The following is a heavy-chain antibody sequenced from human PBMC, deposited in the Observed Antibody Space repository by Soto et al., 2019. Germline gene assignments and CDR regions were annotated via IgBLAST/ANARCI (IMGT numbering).Heavy chain of an antibody. CDR1: GFTFSHYG. Sequence: QVQLVESGGGMVQPGRSLRLSXAXXGFTFSHYGMHWVRQAPGKGLEWVAVTSYDGSNKYYVDSVKGRFTISRDNSKNTLYLQMNSLRDEDTAVYYCAKVGAYDSSGYSTEYFQHWGQGTLVIVSS. CDR3: AKVGAYDSSGYSTEYFQH. CDR2: TSYDGSNK. V-gene: IGHV3-30*18. D-gene: IGHD3-22*01. J-gene: IGHJ1*01.